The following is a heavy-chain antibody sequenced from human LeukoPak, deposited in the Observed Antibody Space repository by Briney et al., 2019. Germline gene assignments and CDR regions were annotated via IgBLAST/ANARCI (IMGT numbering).Heavy chain of an antibody. V-gene: IGHV1-8*01. J-gene: IGHJ4*02. D-gene: IGHD6-19*01. Sequence: ASVKVSCKASGYTYTNYDINWVRQATGQGLEWMGWMNPNSGNTGYALKFQGRVTMTSNTSITTAYMELSSLRSEDTAVYYCARGRNSGGWYPFGYWGQGTLVTVSS. CDR2: MNPNSGNT. CDR3: ARGRNSGGWYPFGY. CDR1: GYTYTNYD.